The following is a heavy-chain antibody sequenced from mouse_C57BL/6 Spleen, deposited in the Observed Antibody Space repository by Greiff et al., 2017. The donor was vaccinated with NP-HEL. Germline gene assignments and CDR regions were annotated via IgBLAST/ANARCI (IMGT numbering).Heavy chain of an antibody. V-gene: IGHV5-17*01. Sequence: EVQRVESGGGLVKPGGSLKLSCAASGFTFSDYGMHWVRQAPEKGLEWVAYISSGSSTIYYADTVKGRVTISRDNAKNTLFLQMTSLTSEDTATYYCAGDDGYPGWMDYWGQGTSVTVSS. D-gene: IGHD2-3*01. J-gene: IGHJ4*01. CDR2: ISSGSSTI. CDR1: GFTFSDYG. CDR3: AGDDGYPGWMDY.